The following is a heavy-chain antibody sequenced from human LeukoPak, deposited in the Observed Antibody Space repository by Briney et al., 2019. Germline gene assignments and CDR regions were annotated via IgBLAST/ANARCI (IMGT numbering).Heavy chain of an antibody. V-gene: IGHV3-33*06. CDR3: VKERGPFDGFDI. CDR1: GFSFRNYG. CDR2: IWSNGINR. J-gene: IGHJ3*02. Sequence: RPGGSLRLSCATSGFSFRNYGMHWVRQAPGKGLEWVAVIWSNGINRYYADFVKGRFTFSRDNSKITLSLQMNSLRVEDTAVYYCVKERGPFDGFDIRGQGTMVTVSS.